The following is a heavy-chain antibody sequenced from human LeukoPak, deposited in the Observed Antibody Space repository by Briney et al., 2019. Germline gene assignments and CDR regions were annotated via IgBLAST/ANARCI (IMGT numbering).Heavy chain of an antibody. CDR2: IIPILGIA. CDR3: ARVDCSGGSCYPGAALYYYYGMDV. CDR1: GGTFSSYA. J-gene: IGHJ6*02. D-gene: IGHD2-15*01. Sequence: ASVKVSCKASGGTFSSYAISWVRQAPGRGLEWMGRIIPILGIANYAQKFQGRVTITADKSTSTAYMELSSLRSEDTAVYYCARVDCSGGSCYPGAALYYYYGMDVWGQGTTVTVSS. V-gene: IGHV1-69*04.